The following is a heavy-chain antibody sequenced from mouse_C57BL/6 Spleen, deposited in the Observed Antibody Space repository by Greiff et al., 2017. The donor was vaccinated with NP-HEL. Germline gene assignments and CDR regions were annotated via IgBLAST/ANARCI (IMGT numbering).Heavy chain of an antibody. CDR1: GYTFTSYW. V-gene: IGHV1-64*01. J-gene: IGHJ2*01. CDR3: ARDYYGSSWDYFDY. Sequence: QVQLQQPGAELVKPGASVKLSCKASGYTFTSYWMHWVKQRPGQGLEWIGMIHPNSGSTNYNEKFKSKATLTVDKSSSTAYMQLSSLTSEDSAVYYCARDYYGSSWDYFDYWGQGTTLTVSS. CDR2: IHPNSGST. D-gene: IGHD1-1*01.